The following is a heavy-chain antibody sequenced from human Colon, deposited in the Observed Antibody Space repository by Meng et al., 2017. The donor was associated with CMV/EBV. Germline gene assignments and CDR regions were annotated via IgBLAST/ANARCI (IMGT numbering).Heavy chain of an antibody. D-gene: IGHD6-13*01. CDR2: IKSKIDGGTT. J-gene: IGHJ6*02. CDR1: GMTFSNAW. V-gene: IGHV3-15*01. CDR3: AATTAATVTLYGMDV. Sequence: GGSLRLSCTASGMTFSNAWMSWVRQAPGKGLEWIGRIKSKIDGGTTDYAAPVKGRFSLSRDDSKNTLYLQMKSLKTEDTAVYYCAATTAATVTLYGMDVWGLGTTVTVSS.